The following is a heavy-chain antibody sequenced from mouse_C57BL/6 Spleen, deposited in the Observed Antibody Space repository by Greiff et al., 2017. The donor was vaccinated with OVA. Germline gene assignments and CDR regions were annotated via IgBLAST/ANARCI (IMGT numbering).Heavy chain of an antibody. CDR2: INPGSGGT. Sequence: QVQLKESGAELVRPGTSVKVSCKASGYAFTNYLIEWVKQRPGQGLEWIGVINPGSGGTNYNEKFKGKATLTADKSSSTAYMQLSSLTSEDSAVYFCAREAGNAMDYWGQGTSVTVSS. CDR1: GYAFTNYL. CDR3: AREAGNAMDY. J-gene: IGHJ4*01. V-gene: IGHV1-54*01. D-gene: IGHD6-1*01.